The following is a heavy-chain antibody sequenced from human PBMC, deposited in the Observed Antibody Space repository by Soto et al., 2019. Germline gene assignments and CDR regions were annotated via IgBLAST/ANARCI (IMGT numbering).Heavy chain of an antibody. Sequence: SETLSLTCTVSGGSISSSSSYWGWIRQPPGKGLEWVGSIYYLGNTYYNPSLRSRVTISVDTSKNQFSLKLSSVTAADTVLFFCARGGSGSYYNINWFDPWGQGTLVTVSS. CDR2: IYYLGNT. V-gene: IGHV4-39*07. D-gene: IGHD3-10*01. CDR1: GGSISSSSSY. CDR3: ARGGSGSYYNINWFDP. J-gene: IGHJ5*02.